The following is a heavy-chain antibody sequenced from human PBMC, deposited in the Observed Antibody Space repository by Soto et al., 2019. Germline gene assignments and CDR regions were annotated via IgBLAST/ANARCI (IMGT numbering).Heavy chain of an antibody. D-gene: IGHD6-6*01. CDR1: GYTFTSYG. V-gene: IGHV1-18*01. CDR2: ISAYNGNT. Sequence: VASVKVSCKASGYTFTSYGISWVRQAPGQGLEWMGWISAYNGNTKYAQKFQGRVTMTRDTSTSTAYMELSSLRSEDTAVYYCARGVAARYFDYWGQGTLVTVSS. J-gene: IGHJ4*02. CDR3: ARGVAARYFDY.